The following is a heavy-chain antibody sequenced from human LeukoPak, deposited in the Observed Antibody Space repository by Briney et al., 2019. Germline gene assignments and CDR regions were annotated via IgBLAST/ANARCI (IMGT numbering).Heavy chain of an antibody. CDR2: ISGSGGST. J-gene: IGHJ4*02. V-gene: IGHV3-23*01. CDR3: AKVYSSGWYRTAIDY. D-gene: IGHD6-19*01. CDR1: GFTFSSYA. Sequence: PGGSLRLSCAASGFTFSSYAMSWVRQAPGKGLEWVSAISGSGGSTYYADSVKGRFTISRDNSKNTLYLQMNSLRAEDTAVYYCAKVYSSGWYRTAIDYWGQGTLVTVSS.